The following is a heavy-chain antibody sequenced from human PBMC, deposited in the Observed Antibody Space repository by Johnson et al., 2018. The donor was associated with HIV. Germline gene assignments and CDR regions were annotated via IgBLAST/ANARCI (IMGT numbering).Heavy chain of an antibody. CDR3: ARGIQPDAFDI. D-gene: IGHD2-2*01. CDR2: INWNGAIT. CDR1: GFTFDDYG. V-gene: IGHV3-20*04. J-gene: IGHJ3*02. Sequence: EVQLVESGGGVVRPGGSLRLSCAASGFTFDDYGMTWVRQAPGKGLEWVSRINWNGAITAYADSVKGRFTISRDNAKNTLYVQMNSLRAEDTAVYYCARGIQPDAFDIWGQGTMVTVSS.